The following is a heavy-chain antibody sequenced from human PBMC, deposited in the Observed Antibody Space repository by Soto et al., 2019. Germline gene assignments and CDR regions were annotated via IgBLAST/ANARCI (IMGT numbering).Heavy chain of an antibody. CDR2: VSNDGSNK. CDR3: AKVLLTYTSGWYHPHFDY. J-gene: IGHJ4*01. CDR1: GFTFSSYV. V-gene: IGHV3-30*18. D-gene: IGHD6-19*01. Sequence: QVQLVESGGGVVQPGRSLRLSCAASGFTFSSYVMHWVRQAPGKGLEWVAVVSNDGSNKDYADSVKGRFTISRDNSKNTLYLQMNSLRAEDTAVYYCAKVLLTYTSGWYHPHFDYWGHRTLVTVSS.